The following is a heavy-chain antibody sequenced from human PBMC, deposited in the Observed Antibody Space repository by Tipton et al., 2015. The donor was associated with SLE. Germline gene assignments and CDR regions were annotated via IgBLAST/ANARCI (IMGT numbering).Heavy chain of an antibody. CDR2: IYYSGIT. Sequence: LRLSCTVSGGSISSYYWSWIRQPPGKGLEWIGYIYYSGITNYNPSLKSRVTISVDTSKNQFSLKLSSVTAADTAVYYCARQKLRSPLFDYWGQGTLVTVSS. V-gene: IGHV4-59*01. CDR1: GGSISSYY. D-gene: IGHD3-16*01. J-gene: IGHJ4*02. CDR3: ARQKLRSPLFDY.